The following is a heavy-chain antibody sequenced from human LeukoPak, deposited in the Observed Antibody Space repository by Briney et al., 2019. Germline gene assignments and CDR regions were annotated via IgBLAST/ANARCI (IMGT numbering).Heavy chain of an antibody. Sequence: GGSLRLSCAASGFIFGSYAMSWVRQAPGKGLEWVSTISYSGSNTYYADSVKGRFTISRDSSKNTLSLQMNSLRAEDTAVYYCASLGWVGAGLSDAFDIWGQGTMVTVSS. CDR3: ASLGWVGAGLSDAFDI. CDR2: ISYSGSNT. J-gene: IGHJ3*02. V-gene: IGHV3-23*01. D-gene: IGHD1-26*01. CDR1: GFIFGSYA.